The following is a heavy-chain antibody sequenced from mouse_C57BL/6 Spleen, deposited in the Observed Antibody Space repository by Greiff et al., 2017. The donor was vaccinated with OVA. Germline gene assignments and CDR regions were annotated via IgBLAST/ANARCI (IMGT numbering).Heavy chain of an antibody. CDR1: GFNIKDDY. D-gene: IGHD2-5*01. Sequence: VQLQQSGAELVRPGASVKLSCTASGFNIKDDYMHWVKQRPEQGLEWIGWIDPENGDTEYASKFQGKATITADTSSNTAYLQLSSLTSEDTAVYDCTRREGYSNPFAYWGQGTLVTVSA. J-gene: IGHJ3*01. CDR3: TRREGYSNPFAY. V-gene: IGHV14-4*01. CDR2: IDPENGDT.